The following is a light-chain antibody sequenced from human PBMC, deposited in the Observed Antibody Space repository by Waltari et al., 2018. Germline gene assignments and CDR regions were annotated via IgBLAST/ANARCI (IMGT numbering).Light chain of an antibody. CDR3: LQDYNFPRT. CDR2: ASS. J-gene: IGKJ1*01. Sequence: AIQMTQSPSSLSASVGDSVTITCRASQGIKIDVGWYKQQPGKAQKLLIYASSTLQSGVPSRFSGSGSGTDFSLTISSLQPEDFATYYCLQDYNFPRTFGQGTKVEI. V-gene: IGKV1-6*01. CDR1: QGIKID.